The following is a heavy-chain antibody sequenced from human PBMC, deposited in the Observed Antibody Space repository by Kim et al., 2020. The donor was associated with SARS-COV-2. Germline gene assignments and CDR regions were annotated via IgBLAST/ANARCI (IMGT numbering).Heavy chain of an antibody. Sequence: SETLSLTCTVSGGSVSSGSYYWSWIRQPPGKGLEWIGYIYYSGSTNYNPSLKSRVTISVDTSKNQFSLKLSSVTAADTAVYYCARGAVATLLFDYWGQGTLVTVSS. CDR1: GGSVSSGSYY. J-gene: IGHJ4*02. CDR2: IYYSGST. CDR3: ARGAVATLLFDY. V-gene: IGHV4-61*01. D-gene: IGHD5-12*01.